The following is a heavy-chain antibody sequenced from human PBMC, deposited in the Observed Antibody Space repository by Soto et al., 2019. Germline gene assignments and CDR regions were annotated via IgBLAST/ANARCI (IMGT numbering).Heavy chain of an antibody. CDR1: GGSISSGGYY. J-gene: IGHJ4*02. D-gene: IGHD3-10*01. V-gene: IGHV4-31*03. Sequence: NPSETLSLTCTVSGGSISSGGYYWSWIRQHPGKGLEWIGYIYYSGSTYYNPSLKSRVTISVDTSKNQFSLKLSSVTAADTAVYYCARESVTFGELSPFFDYWGQGTLVTVSS. CDR2: IYYSGST. CDR3: ARESVTFGELSPFFDY.